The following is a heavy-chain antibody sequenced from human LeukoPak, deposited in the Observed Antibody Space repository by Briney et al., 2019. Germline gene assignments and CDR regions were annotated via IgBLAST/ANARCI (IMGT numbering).Heavy chain of an antibody. V-gene: IGHV4-59*01. CDR1: GGSICIYL. Sequence: PSETLSLTSTVSGGSICIYLCSSIRQPPGKGLEWIGYIYYSGSTNYNPSLKSRVTILVDTSKNQFSLKVSSVTAADTAVYYCARGQYSGSCFDNWGQGSLVTVSS. CDR3: ARGQYSGSCFDN. D-gene: IGHD1-26*01. CDR2: IYYSGST. J-gene: IGHJ4*02.